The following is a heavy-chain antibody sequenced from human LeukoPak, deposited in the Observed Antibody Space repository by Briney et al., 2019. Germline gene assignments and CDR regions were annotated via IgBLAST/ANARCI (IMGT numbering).Heavy chain of an antibody. V-gene: IGHV3-21*01. CDR2: ISSSSSYI. CDR1: GFTFSSYS. J-gene: IGHJ4*02. CDR3: ASFLVDESEIY. Sequence: GGSLRLSCAASGFTFSSYSMNWVRQAPGKGLEWVSSISSSSSYIYYADSVKGRFTISRDNAKNSLYLQMNSLRAEDTAVYYCASFLVDESEIYWGQGTLVTVSS. D-gene: IGHD3/OR15-3a*01.